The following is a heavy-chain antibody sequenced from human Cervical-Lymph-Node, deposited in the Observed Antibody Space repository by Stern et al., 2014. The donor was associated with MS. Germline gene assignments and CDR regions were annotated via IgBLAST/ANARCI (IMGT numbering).Heavy chain of an antibody. V-gene: IGHV1-24*01. CDR3: ATDRDDFRSGYSAPTKGYGLDV. Sequence: QEHLVESGAEVKKPGASVKVSCKVSGYTLTELSMHRVRQAPGQGLEWMGGFDPEYGETIYAQKFQGRVTMTEDTSTDTAYMELSSLRSEDTAVYYCATDRDDFRSGYSAPTKGYGLDVWGQGTTVTVTS. CDR2: FDPEYGET. CDR1: GYTLTELS. J-gene: IGHJ6*02. D-gene: IGHD3-3*01.